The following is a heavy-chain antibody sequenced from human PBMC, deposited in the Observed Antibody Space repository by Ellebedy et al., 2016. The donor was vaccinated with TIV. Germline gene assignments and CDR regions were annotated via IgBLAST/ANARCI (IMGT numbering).Heavy chain of an antibody. Sequence: SETLSLXXTVSGGSISSSSYYWGWIRQPPGKGLEWIGSIYYSGSTYYNPSLKSRVTISVDTSKNQFSLKLSSVTAADTAVYYCARLIVEMSTIRPNAGYWYFDLWGRGTLVTVSS. V-gene: IGHV4-39*01. CDR1: GGSISSSSYY. D-gene: IGHD5-24*01. CDR2: IYYSGST. CDR3: ARLIVEMSTIRPNAGYWYFDL. J-gene: IGHJ2*01.